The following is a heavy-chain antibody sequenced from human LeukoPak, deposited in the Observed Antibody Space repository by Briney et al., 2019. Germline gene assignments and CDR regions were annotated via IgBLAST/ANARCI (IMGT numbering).Heavy chain of an antibody. CDR3: ARLPSGYTSSLGVFDY. Sequence: SETLSLTCTVSGGSISSSSYYWGWIRQPPGKGLEWIGTIYYNGNTYYNSSLKSRVTISEDTSRNQFSLKLSSVTAADTAIYYCARLPSGYTSSLGVFDYWGQGTLVTASS. D-gene: IGHD6-13*01. CDR1: GGSISSSSYY. CDR2: IYYNGNT. V-gene: IGHV4-39*01. J-gene: IGHJ4*02.